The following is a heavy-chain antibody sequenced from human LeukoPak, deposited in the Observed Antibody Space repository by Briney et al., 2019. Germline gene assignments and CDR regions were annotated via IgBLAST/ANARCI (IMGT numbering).Heavy chain of an antibody. J-gene: IGHJ4*02. CDR3: ARALSDFWTGYFFDS. CDR1: RINFNSYW. D-gene: IGHD3/OR15-3a*01. CDR2: IKQDGSET. V-gene: IGHV3-7*01. Sequence: GGSLRLTCAVSRINFNSYWMTWVRQAPGKGLEWAANIKQDGSETYYMDSVKGRFSISRDNAKNSLYLQMNSLRAEDTAVYYCARALSDFWTGYFFDSWGQGTLVTVSS.